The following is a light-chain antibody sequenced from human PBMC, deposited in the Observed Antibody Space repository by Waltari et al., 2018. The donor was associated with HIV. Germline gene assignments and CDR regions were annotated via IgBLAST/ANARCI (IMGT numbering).Light chain of an antibody. J-gene: IGKJ1*01. V-gene: IGKV3-20*01. Sequence: EIVLTQSPAFLSVSLGDSATLSCRASQTITDNFLAGYQQKPGQAPRYLIYPASRRASDVPVRFSGSHSATDFTLTIDRLEPEDSAVYFCHQYGTSVWTFGQGTKVEIK. CDR2: PAS. CDR3: HQYGTSVWT. CDR1: QTITDNF.